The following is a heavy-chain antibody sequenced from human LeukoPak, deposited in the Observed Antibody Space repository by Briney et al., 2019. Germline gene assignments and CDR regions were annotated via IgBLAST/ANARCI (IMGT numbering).Heavy chain of an antibody. CDR1: GFTFSSYS. V-gene: IGHV3-48*04. CDR2: ISSSSSTI. J-gene: IGHJ4*02. CDR3: ASEWDYYYGSGSD. D-gene: IGHD3-10*01. Sequence: PGGSLRLSCAASGFTFSSYSMNWVRQAPGKGLEWVSYISSSSSTIYYADSVKGRFTISRDNAKNSLYLQMNSLRAEDTAVYYCASEWDYYYGSGSDWGQGILVTVSS.